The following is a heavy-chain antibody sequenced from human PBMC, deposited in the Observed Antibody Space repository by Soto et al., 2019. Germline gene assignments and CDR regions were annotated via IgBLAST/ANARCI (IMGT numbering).Heavy chain of an antibody. V-gene: IGHV1-46*01. CDR3: ARGDIAAAAGMDY. CDR1: AYTFTKYD. Sequence: SVNVSCKASAYTFTKYDPHWVRQVPGQGLEWMGMINPSGGFISYAQKFQGRVTMTRDTSTSTVYMELSSLISEDTAVYYCARGDIAAAAGMDYWGQGTLVTVSS. D-gene: IGHD6-13*01. J-gene: IGHJ4*02. CDR2: INPSGGFI.